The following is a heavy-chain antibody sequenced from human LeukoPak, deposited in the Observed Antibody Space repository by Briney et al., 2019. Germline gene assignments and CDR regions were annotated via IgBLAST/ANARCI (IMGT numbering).Heavy chain of an antibody. CDR3: ARTYLQYCSSTSCPQGQYFQH. V-gene: IGHV3-21*01. CDR2: ISSSSSYI. Sequence: GGSLRLSCAASGFTFSSYSMNWVRQAPGKGLEWVSSISSSSSYIYYADSVKGRFTISRDNAKNSLYLQMNSLRAEDTAVYYCARTYLQYCSSTSCPQGQYFQHWGQGTLVTVSS. D-gene: IGHD2-2*01. J-gene: IGHJ1*01. CDR1: GFTFSSYS.